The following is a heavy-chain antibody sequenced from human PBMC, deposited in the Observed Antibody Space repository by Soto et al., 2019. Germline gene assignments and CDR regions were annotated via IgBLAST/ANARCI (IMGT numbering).Heavy chain of an antibody. Sequence: PSETLSLTCTVSGGSISSSYWWTWVRQPPGKDLEWIGFIFYSGATNYNASLRSRVSISVDTSKNQFSLDLSSVTAADTAVYYCATMGTPVTGLYYFDYWGQGTLVTVS. CDR1: GGSISSSYW. V-gene: IGHV4-30-4*01. CDR2: IFYSGAT. CDR3: ATMGTPVTGLYYFDY. J-gene: IGHJ4*02. D-gene: IGHD4-17*01.